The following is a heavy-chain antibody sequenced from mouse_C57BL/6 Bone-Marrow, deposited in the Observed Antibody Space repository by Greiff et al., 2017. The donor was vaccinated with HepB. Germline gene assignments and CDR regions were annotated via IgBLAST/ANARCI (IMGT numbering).Heavy chain of an antibody. J-gene: IGHJ1*03. D-gene: IGHD1-1*01. V-gene: IGHV14-4*01. Sequence: VQLQQSGAELVRPGASVKLSCTASGFNIKDDYMHWVKQRPEQGLEWIGWIDPENGDTEYASKFQGKATITADTSSNTAYLQLSSLTSEDTAVYYCTSNPYDYGRYFDVWGTGTTVTVSS. CDR2: IDPENGDT. CDR3: TSNPYDYGRYFDV. CDR1: GFNIKDDY.